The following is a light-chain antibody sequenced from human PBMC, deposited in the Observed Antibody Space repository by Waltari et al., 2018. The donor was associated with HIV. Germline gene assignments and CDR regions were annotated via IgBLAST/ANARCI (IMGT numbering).Light chain of an antibody. CDR2: DAS. CDR1: QSVSSY. J-gene: IGKJ4*01. CDR3: QQRSNWPLT. V-gene: IGKV3-11*01. Sequence: EIVLTQSPATLSLSPGARATLSCRASQSVSSYLTWYQQKPGQAPRLLSYDASSRATGIPARFSGSGSGTDFTLTISSLEPEDFAVYYCQQRSNWPLTFGGGTKVEIK.